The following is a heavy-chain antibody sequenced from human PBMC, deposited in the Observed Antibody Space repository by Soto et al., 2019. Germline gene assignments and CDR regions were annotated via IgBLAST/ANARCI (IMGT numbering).Heavy chain of an antibody. CDR1: GFTFSSYW. V-gene: IGHV3-7*03. CDR2: IQKDGSEK. D-gene: IGHD2-8*02. J-gene: IGHJ4*02. CDR3: VESGGAADY. Sequence: EVQLVESGGGLVQPGGSLRLSCAASGFTFSSYWMGWVRQAPGKGLEWVANIQKDGSEKNYVDSVKGRFTISRDNAENSLYLQMNSLTAEDTAVYYCVESGGAADYWGQGTLVTVSS.